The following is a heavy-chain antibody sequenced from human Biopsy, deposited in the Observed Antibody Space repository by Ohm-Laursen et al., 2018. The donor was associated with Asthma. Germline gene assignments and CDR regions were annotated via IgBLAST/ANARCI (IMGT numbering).Heavy chain of an antibody. CDR2: ISKDASTQ. D-gene: IGHD1-1*01. J-gene: IGHJ3*02. Sequence: SLRLSCAASGFTFRSYGMHWVRQAPGKGLEWVAVISKDASTQDYADSVKGRFTMARDNSKNTLDLQMNSLREEDTAVYYCVRDGTDDAFDIWGQGTVVSVSS. CDR1: GFTFRSYG. V-gene: IGHV3-33*05. CDR3: VRDGTDDAFDI.